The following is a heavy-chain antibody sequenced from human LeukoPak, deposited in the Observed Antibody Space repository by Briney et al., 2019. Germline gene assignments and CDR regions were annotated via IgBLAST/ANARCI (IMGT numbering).Heavy chain of an antibody. CDR2: ISRSSSYT. V-gene: IGHV3-11*06. CDR1: GFTFSDYY. Sequence: GGSLRLSCAASGFTFSDYYMNWIRQAPGKGLEWISTISRSSSYTNYADSVKGRFSISRDNAKNSLHLQMNSLRAEDTSVYYCARGSGVQVWSSLDYWGQGTLVTVSS. CDR3: ARGSGVQVWSSLDY. D-gene: IGHD5-18*01. J-gene: IGHJ4*02.